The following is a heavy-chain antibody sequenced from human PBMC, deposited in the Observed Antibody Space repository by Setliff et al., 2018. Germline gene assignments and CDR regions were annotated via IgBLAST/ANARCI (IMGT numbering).Heavy chain of an antibody. V-gene: IGHV3-48*01. J-gene: IGHJ4*02. CDR1: GFTFSNYG. Sequence: PGGSLRLSCVTSGFTFSNYGMTWVRRAPGKGLEWISYISTSSTIIYYADSVKGRFTISRDNANHSLHLQMNSLRAEDTAVYFCARLALTGYDTSGNFEFWGQGTLVTVSS. CDR2: ISTSSTII. CDR3: ARLALTGYDTSGNFEF. D-gene: IGHD3-22*01.